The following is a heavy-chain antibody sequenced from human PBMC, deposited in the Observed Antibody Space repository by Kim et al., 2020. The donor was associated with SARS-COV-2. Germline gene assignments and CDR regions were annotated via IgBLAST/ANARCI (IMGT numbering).Heavy chain of an antibody. CDR1: GGSFSGYY. CDR3: ARAALQQQLVQNYYGMDV. J-gene: IGHJ6*02. V-gene: IGHV4-34*01. CDR2: INHSGST. Sequence: SETLSLTCAVYGGSFSGYYWSWIRQPPGKGLEWIGEINHSGSTNYNPSLNSRVTISVDTSKNQFSLKLSSVTAADTAVYYCARAALQQQLVQNYYGMDVWGQGTTVTVSS. D-gene: IGHD6-13*01.